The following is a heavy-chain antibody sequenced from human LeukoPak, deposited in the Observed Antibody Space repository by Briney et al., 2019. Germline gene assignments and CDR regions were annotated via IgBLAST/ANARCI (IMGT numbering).Heavy chain of an antibody. V-gene: IGHV3-33*01. D-gene: IGHD4-17*01. CDR2: IWYDGSNE. CDR3: AREGTPVTTAYAFDI. Sequence: GGSLRLSCAASGFTFSSYAMHWVRQAPGKGLERVAVIWYDGSNENYADSVRGRFTVSRDNSKNTLYLQMNSLRAEDTAVYYCAREGTPVTTAYAFDIWGQGTMVTVSS. CDR1: GFTFSSYA. J-gene: IGHJ3*02.